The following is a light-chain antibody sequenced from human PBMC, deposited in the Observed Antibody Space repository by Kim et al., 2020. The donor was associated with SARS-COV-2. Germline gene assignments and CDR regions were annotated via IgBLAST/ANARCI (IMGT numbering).Light chain of an antibody. CDR1: SGHSSYV. V-gene: IGLV4-69*01. Sequence: SVKLTCTLGSGHSSYVIAWHQQQPEKGPRYLMKLNSDGSHSKGDGIPDRFSGSNSGAERYLTISRLQSEGEADYYCQTWGTGPWVFGGGTKLTVL. J-gene: IGLJ3*02. CDR3: QTWGTGPWV. CDR2: LNSDGSH.